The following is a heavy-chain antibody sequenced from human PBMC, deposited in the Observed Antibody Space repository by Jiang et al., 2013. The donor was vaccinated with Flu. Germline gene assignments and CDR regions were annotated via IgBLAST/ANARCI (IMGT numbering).Heavy chain of an antibody. CDR1: GGSFSGYY. V-gene: IGHV4-34*01. J-gene: IGHJ4*02. CDR2: INHSGTT. D-gene: IGHD2-2*01. CDR3: ARGPYCSTTTCSRGFAY. Sequence: LLKPSETLSLTCAVFGGSFSGYYWSWIRQPPGKGLEWIGEINHSGTTNYNPSLKSRVTISVDMSKNQFSLKMTSVAAADTAVYYCARGPYCSTTTCSRGFAYWGQG.